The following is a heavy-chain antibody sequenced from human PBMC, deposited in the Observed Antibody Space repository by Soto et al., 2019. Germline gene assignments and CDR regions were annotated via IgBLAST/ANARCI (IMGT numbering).Heavy chain of an antibody. CDR3: ARAIKRWEVNYYFDF. Sequence: QVVLLQSGAEVKEPGSSVRVSCQVSGSTFNNFAFSWVRQAPGHGPEWMGGIVVDSNTAEYSQRFQDRVTITADTSTDTLYMELGSLTFQDTAVYYCARAIKRWEVNYYFDFWGQGTLVTVSS. CDR1: GSTFNNFA. J-gene: IGHJ4*02. CDR2: IVVDSNTA. D-gene: IGHD1-26*01. V-gene: IGHV1-69*06.